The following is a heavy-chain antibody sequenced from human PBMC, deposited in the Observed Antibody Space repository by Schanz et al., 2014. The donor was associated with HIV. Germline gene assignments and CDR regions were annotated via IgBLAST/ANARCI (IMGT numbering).Heavy chain of an antibody. CDR2: ISESGGRP. D-gene: IGHD3-22*01. CDR3: AKPEYDSRGNSQSHFDY. V-gene: IGHV3-23*01. CDR1: GFNFNNYA. Sequence: EQLLESGGGLEQPGGSLRLSCAASGFNFNNYAMTWVRQAPGKGLEWVSSISESGGRPYYADSVNGRFTISRDNSKNTLYLQMTTLRIDDTAVYYCAKPEYDSRGNSQSHFDYWGQGTLVTVSS. J-gene: IGHJ4*02.